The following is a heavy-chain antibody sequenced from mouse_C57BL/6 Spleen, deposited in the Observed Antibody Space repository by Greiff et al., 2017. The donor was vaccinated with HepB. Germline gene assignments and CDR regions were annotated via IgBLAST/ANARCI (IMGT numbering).Heavy chain of an antibody. Sequence: VQLQQSGAELVKPGASVKLSCTASGFNIKDYYMHWVKQRTEQGLEWIGRIDPEDGETKYAPTFQGKATITADTSSNTAYLQLSSLTSEDTAVYYCGNYYGSPLQAMDYWGQGTSVTVSS. V-gene: IGHV14-2*01. D-gene: IGHD1-1*01. CDR1: GFNIKDYY. CDR3: GNYYGSPLQAMDY. J-gene: IGHJ4*01. CDR2: IDPEDGET.